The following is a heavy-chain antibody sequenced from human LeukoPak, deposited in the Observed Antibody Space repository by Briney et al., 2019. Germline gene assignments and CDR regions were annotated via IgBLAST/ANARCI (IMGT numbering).Heavy chain of an antibody. CDR3: ARELVRQDGDFWGGYYYYYYGMDV. D-gene: IGHD3-3*01. CDR1: GHTFTGYY. CDR2: INPNSGGT. Sequence: ASVKVSCKASGHTFTGYYMHWVRQAPGQGLEWMGWINPNSGGTNYAQKFQGRVTMTRDTSISTAYMELSRLRSDDTAVYYCARELVRQDGDFWGGYYYYYYGMDVWGQGWTLSVS. J-gene: IGHJ6*02. V-gene: IGHV1-2*02.